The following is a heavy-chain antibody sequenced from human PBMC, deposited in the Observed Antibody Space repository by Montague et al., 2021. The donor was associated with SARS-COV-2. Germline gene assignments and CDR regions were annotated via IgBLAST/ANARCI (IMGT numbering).Heavy chain of an antibody. CDR2: INHSGST. J-gene: IGHJ5*02. CDR1: GASLSDYY. CDR3: ARVTSETQKYDFWSGYFDNWFDP. Sequence: SETLSLTCAVYGASLSDYYWTWIRQPRGKGLEWIGEINHSGSTNYVPFLKSRVTISVDTSNSQFSLTLRSVTAADTAVYYCARVTSETQKYDFWSGYFDNWFDPWGQGTLVTVSS. V-gene: IGHV4-34*01. D-gene: IGHD3-3*01.